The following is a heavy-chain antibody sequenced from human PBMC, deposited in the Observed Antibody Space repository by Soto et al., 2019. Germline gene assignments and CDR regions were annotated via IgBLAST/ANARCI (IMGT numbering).Heavy chain of an antibody. J-gene: IGHJ5*02. D-gene: IGHD2-15*01. Sequence: PSETLSLTCTVSGGSVSTTSYYWFWIRQPPGMGLEWIGYIYDSGSTDYNPSLKGRVTISIDTSKNQFSLKLSSVTAADTAVYYCETNPSGGRWRKWFDPWGQGTMVTVYS. V-gene: IGHV4-61*01. CDR3: ETNPSGGRWRKWFDP. CDR2: IYDSGST. CDR1: GGSVSTTSYY.